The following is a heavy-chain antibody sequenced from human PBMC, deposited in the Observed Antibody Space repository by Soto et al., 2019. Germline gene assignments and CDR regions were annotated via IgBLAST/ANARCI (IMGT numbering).Heavy chain of an antibody. CDR3: ARLRYFDWLSRLDY. CDR2: ISAYNGNT. CDR1: GYTFTSYG. V-gene: IGHV1-18*01. Sequence: ASVQVSCKASGYTFTSYGISWVRQAPGQGLEWMGWISAYNGNTNYAQKLQGIVTMTTDTSTSTAYMELRSLRSDDTAVYYCARLRYFDWLSRLDYWGQGTLVTVSS. D-gene: IGHD3-9*01. J-gene: IGHJ4*02.